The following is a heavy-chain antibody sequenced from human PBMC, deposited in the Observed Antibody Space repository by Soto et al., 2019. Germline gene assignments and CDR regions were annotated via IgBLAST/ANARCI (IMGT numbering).Heavy chain of an antibody. Sequence: SETLSLTCTVSGGSISSYYWSWIRQPPGKGLEWIGYIYYSGSTNYNPSLKSRVTISVDTSKNQFSLKLSSVTAADTAVYYCARLAWFGELFGPYFDYWGQGTLVTVS. CDR1: GGSISSYY. CDR2: IYYSGST. V-gene: IGHV4-59*08. D-gene: IGHD3-10*01. J-gene: IGHJ4*02. CDR3: ARLAWFGELFGPYFDY.